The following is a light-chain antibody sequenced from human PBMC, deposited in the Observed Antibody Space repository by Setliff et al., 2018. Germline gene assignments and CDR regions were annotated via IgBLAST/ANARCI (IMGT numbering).Light chain of an antibody. J-gene: IGLJ1*01. CDR1: SSDVGNYDR. CDR2: EVS. V-gene: IGLV2-18*02. Sequence: QSALAQPPSVSGSPGQSVTISCTGTSSDVGNYDRVSWYQQAPGTAPKLMIYEVSSRPSGVPDRFSGSKSGNTASLTISGLQADDEADYYCSSYTSRSTDSFGTGTKVTVL. CDR3: SSYTSRSTDS.